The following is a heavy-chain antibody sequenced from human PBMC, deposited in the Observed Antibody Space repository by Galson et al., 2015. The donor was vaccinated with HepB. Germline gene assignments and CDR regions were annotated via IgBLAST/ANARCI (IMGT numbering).Heavy chain of an antibody. V-gene: IGHV3-30*18. J-gene: IGHJ6*02. Sequence: SLRLSCAASGLIFSEYSMHWVRQAPGKGLEWVAVVPYDGSNKNYADSVKGRFTISRDNSKNTLFLQMKSLRGEDTAVYYCAQDKRSISARHVSYYYYGMDVWGQGTTVTVSS. CDR3: AQDKRSISARHVSYYYYGMDV. CDR1: GLIFSEYS. CDR2: VPYDGSNK. D-gene: IGHD6-6*01.